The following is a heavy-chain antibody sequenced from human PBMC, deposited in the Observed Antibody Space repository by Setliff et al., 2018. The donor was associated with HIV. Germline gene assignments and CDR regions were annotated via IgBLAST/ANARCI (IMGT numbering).Heavy chain of an antibody. Sequence: PSETLSLTCSVSGGSISSSSDYWGWIRQPPGKGLEWIGSIYYSGSIYYNPSLKSRVTISVDTPNNHFSLRLSSVTAADTALYYCARRNSGWGVGLYYFDYWGRGTLVTVSS. D-gene: IGHD6-19*01. J-gene: IGHJ4*02. CDR1: GGSISSSSDY. CDR3: ARRNSGWGVGLYYFDY. CDR2: IYYSGSI. V-gene: IGHV4-39*02.